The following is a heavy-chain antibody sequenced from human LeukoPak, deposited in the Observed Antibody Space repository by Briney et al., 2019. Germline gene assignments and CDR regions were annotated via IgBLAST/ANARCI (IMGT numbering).Heavy chain of an antibody. J-gene: IGHJ4*02. CDR2: ISSSGSNT. CDR3: ARVRSSGATHDY. Sequence: GGSLRLSCAASEFTFSDYYMSWIRQAPGKGLQWVSYISSSGSNTHYADYVKGRFTMSRDNAKNSLYLQMNSLRAEDTAVYYCARVRSSGATHDYWGQGTLVTVSS. D-gene: IGHD6-19*01. CDR1: EFTFSDYY. V-gene: IGHV3-11*04.